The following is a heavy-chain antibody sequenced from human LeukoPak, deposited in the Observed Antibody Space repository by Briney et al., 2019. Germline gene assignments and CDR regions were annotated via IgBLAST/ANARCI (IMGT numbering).Heavy chain of an antibody. J-gene: IGHJ4*02. V-gene: IGHV3-30*02. Sequence: GGSLRLSCVASGFSFSTSGMHWVRQSPGKGLDWVAFIRNDGNKKNYAESVKGRFTISRDNSRNTLYLQIDSLSAEDTAVYYCVKVDTWGQGTLVTVSS. CDR2: IRNDGNKK. D-gene: IGHD3-22*01. CDR3: VKVDT. CDR1: GFSFSTSG.